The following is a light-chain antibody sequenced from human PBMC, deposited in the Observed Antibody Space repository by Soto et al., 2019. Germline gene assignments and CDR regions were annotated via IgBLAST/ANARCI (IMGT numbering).Light chain of an antibody. CDR1: QSVLYKSNNRNC. V-gene: IGKV4-1*01. CDR2: WAS. J-gene: IGKJ1*01. Sequence: DIVMTQSPDSLTLSPGERATINCKSSQSVLYKSNNRNCLAWYQQKAGQPPQLLFSWASTRESGVPDRFSASGSGTDFTLSINSLQAEDVAVYYCQQYYDSPTFGQGTKVEIK. CDR3: QQYYDSPT.